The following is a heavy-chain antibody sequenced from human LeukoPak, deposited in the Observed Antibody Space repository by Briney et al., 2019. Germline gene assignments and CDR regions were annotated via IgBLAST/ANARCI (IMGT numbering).Heavy chain of an antibody. V-gene: IGHV3-23*01. Sequence: PGGSLRLSCAASGFTFSIYAMSWVRQASGKGLEWVSSITSSGTGTFYADSVKGRFTISRDNSENTLYLQMNSLRAEDTAVYYCAKDRPNYYDSSGHYYRRNGDYWGQGTLVTVSS. CDR3: AKDRPNYYDSSGHYYRRNGDY. CDR2: ITSSGTGT. CDR1: GFTFSIYA. D-gene: IGHD3-22*01. J-gene: IGHJ4*02.